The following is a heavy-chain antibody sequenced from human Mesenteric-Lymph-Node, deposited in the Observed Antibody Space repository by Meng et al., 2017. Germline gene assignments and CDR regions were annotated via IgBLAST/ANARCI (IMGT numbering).Heavy chain of an antibody. CDR2: IWYDGSNK. CDR3: AKESNWFPSEPRRFDY. D-gene: IGHD7-27*01. V-gene: IGHV3-33*06. Sequence: GESLKISCAASGFTFSSYGMHWVRQAPGKGLEWVAVIWYDGSNKYYADSVKGRFTISRDNSKNTLYLQMNSLRAEDTAVYYCAKESNWFPSEPRRFDYWGQGTLVTVSS. CDR1: GFTFSSYG. J-gene: IGHJ4*02.